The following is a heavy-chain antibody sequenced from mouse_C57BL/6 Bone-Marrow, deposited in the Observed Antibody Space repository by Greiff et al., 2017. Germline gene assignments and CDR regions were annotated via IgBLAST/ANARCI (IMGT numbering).Heavy chain of an antibody. V-gene: IGHV5-9-1*02. CDR2: ISSGGDYI. J-gene: IGHJ4*01. Sequence: EVKLLESGEGLVKPGGSLKLSCAASGFTFSSYAMSWVRQTPEKRLEWVAYISSGGDYIYYADTVKGRFTISRDNARNTLYLQMSSLQSEDTAMYYCTRRGRHWLYYSAMDYGGQGTAVTVS. CDR1: GFTFSSYA. D-gene: IGHD1-2*01. CDR3: TRRGRHWLYYSAMDY.